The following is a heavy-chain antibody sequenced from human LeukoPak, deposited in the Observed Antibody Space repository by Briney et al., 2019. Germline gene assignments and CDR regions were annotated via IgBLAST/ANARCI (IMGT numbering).Heavy chain of an antibody. CDR2: INHSGST. CDR1: GGSFSGYY. CDR3: AGESHYYDSSGLHAFDI. V-gene: IGHV4-34*01. Sequence: SETLSLTCAVYGGSFSGYYWSWIRQPPGKGLEWIGEINHSGSTNYNPSLKSRVTISVDTSKNQFSLKLSSVTAADTAVYYCAGESHYYDSSGLHAFDIWGQGTVVTVSS. J-gene: IGHJ3*02. D-gene: IGHD3-22*01.